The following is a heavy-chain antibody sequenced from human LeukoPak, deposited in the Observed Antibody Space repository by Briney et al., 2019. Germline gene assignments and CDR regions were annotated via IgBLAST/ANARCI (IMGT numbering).Heavy chain of an antibody. CDR2: IYSGGST. CDR1: GFTVSSNY. J-gene: IGHJ4*02. D-gene: IGHD3-16*02. Sequence: GGSLRLSCAASGFTVSSNYMSWVRQAPGQGLEWVSVIYSGGSTYYADSVKGRFTISRDNSKNTLYLQMNSLRAEDTAVYYCAKDSRTFGGVIVSGTFDYWGQGTLVTVSS. CDR3: AKDSRTFGGVIVSGTFDY. V-gene: IGHV3-53*05.